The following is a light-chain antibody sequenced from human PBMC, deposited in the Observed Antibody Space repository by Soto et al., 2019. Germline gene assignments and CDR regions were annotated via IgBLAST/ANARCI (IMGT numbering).Light chain of an antibody. Sequence: DIQLTQSPSFLSASAGDRVTITCRVSQGISNFLALYQPTPGRETKTLIYATSTLQSGVPLRVRGSGFGNEFTLTISSLQPENFATYYCQQLNFFPITFGQGTRLEI. CDR3: QQLNFFPIT. J-gene: IGKJ5*01. CDR2: ATS. V-gene: IGKV1-9*01. CDR1: QGISNF.